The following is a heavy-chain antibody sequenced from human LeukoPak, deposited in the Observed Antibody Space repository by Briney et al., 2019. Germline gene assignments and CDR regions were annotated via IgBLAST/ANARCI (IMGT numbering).Heavy chain of an antibody. CDR1: GFTFSSYG. CDR3: AKAPYCGGDCYSGDWYFDL. CDR2: IRYDGSNK. D-gene: IGHD2-21*02. J-gene: IGHJ2*01. Sequence: GGSLRLSCAASGFTFSSYGMHWVRQAPGKGLEWVAFIRYDGSNKYYADSVKGRFTISRDNSKNTLYLQMNSLRAEDTAVYYCAKAPYCGGDCYSGDWYFDLWGRGTLVTVSS. V-gene: IGHV3-30*02.